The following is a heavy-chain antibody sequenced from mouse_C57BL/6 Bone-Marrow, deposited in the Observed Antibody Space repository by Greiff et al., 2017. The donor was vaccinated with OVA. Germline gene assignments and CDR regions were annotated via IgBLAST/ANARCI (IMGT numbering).Heavy chain of an antibody. CDR2: INPCTGGT. J-gene: IGHJ3*01. CDR3: ARSGRWLPRPVAY. V-gene: IGHV1-53*01. Sequence: QVQLQQPGTELVKPGASVKLSCKASGYTFTSYWMHWVKQRPGPGLEWIGNINPCTGGTNYHEQFKSKATLTVDKSSSTAYMQLSSLTSEDSAVYYCARSGRWLPRPVAYWGQGTLVTVSA. D-gene: IGHD2-3*01. CDR1: GYTFTSYW.